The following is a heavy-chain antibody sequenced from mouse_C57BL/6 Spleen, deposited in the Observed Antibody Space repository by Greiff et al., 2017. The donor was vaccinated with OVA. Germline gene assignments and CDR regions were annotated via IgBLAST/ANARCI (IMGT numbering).Heavy chain of an antibody. Sequence: VQLQQSGAVLARPGASVKMSCKTSGYTFTSYWMHWVKQRPGQGLEWIGGIYPGNSDTSYNQKFKGKAKLTAVTAASTAYMELSSLTNEDSAVYYCTRRGNYGSSYENWYFDVWGTGTTVTVSS. D-gene: IGHD1-1*01. V-gene: IGHV1-5*01. CDR3: TRRGNYGSSYENWYFDV. CDR2: IYPGNSDT. CDR1: GYTFTSYW. J-gene: IGHJ1*03.